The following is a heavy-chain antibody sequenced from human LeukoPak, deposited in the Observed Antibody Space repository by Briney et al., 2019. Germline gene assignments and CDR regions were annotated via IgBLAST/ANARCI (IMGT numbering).Heavy chain of an antibody. D-gene: IGHD6-19*01. J-gene: IGHJ5*02. CDR2: INPNSGGT. CDR3: ARPTTAAVAGTAQDWFDP. CDR1: GYIFTAYY. V-gene: IGHV1-2*02. Sequence: ASVKVSCKASGYIFTAYYTHWVRQASGQGLEWMGWINPNSGGTNYAQKFQGRVTMTRDTSISTAYMEVSRLTADDTAVYYCARPTTAAVAGTAQDWFDPWGQGTLVTVSS.